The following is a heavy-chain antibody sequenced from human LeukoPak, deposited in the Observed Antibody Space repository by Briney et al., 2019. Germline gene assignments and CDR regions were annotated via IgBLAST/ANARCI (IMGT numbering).Heavy chain of an antibody. V-gene: IGHV3-7*01. CDR2: IKQDGSEK. J-gene: IGHJ4*02. Sequence: GGSLRLSCAASGFTFSSYWMSWVRQAPGKGLEWVANIKQDGSEKYYVDSVKGRFTISRDNAKNSLYLQMNSLRAEDTAVYYCARYLEWWIQLWFIPVPDYWGQGTLVTVSS. D-gene: IGHD5-18*01. CDR1: GFTFSSYW. CDR3: ARYLEWWIQLWFIPVPDY.